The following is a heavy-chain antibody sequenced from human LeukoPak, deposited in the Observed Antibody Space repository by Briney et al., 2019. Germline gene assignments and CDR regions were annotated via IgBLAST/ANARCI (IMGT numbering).Heavy chain of an antibody. D-gene: IGHD6-6*01. CDR1: GYTFTNYA. Sequence: ASVKVSCKASGYTFTNYAMHWVRQAPGQRLEWMGWITAANGNTKYSQRFQGRVTITRDTSASTAYMELSCLRSEDTAVYYCARDGGAARDFDYWGQGTLVTVSS. J-gene: IGHJ4*02. V-gene: IGHV1-3*01. CDR2: ITAANGNT. CDR3: ARDGGAARDFDY.